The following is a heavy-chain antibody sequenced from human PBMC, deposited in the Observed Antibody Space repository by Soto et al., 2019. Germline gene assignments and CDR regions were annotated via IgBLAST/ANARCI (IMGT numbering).Heavy chain of an antibody. D-gene: IGHD6-13*01. V-gene: IGHV1-18*01. Sequence: QVQLVQSGAEVKKPGASVKVSCKASGYTFTSYGISWVRQAPGQGLEWVGWISAYNGNTNSAQKLQGRVTMTTDTSTSTAYMARRSMRSDDTAVYYWARDAAAGLNDYWGQGTLVTVSS. J-gene: IGHJ4*02. CDR1: GYTFTSYG. CDR3: ARDAAAGLNDY. CDR2: ISAYNGNT.